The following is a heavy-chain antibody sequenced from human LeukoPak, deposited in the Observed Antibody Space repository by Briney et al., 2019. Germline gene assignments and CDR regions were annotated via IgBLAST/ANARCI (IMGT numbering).Heavy chain of an antibody. CDR2: INPNSGGT. Sequence: GASVKVSCKASGYTFTGYYMHWVRQAPGQGLEWMGWINPNSGGTNYAQKFQGRVTMTRDTSISTAYMELSRLRSDDTAVYYCARDGYYYGSGSYYNVGYWGQETLVTVSS. CDR1: GYTFTGYY. D-gene: IGHD3-10*01. V-gene: IGHV1-2*02. CDR3: ARDGYYYGSGSYYNVGY. J-gene: IGHJ4*02.